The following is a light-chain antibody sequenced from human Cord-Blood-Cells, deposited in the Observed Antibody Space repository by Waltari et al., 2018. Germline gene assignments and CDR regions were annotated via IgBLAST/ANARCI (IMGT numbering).Light chain of an antibody. CDR3: QQYNSYSLLT. J-gene: IGKJ4*01. V-gene: IGKV1-5*03. Sequence: IRMTQTPSTLPAPAGDRVIIPCRASQSISKWLAWYQQKPGKAPKLLIYEASTLQSVVPSRFSGTGSGTDFTLTISRLQPDDFATYYCQQYNSYSLLTFGGGTKVEIK. CDR1: QSISKW. CDR2: EAS.